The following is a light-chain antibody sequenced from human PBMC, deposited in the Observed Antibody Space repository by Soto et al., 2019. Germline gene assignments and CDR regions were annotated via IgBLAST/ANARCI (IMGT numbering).Light chain of an antibody. J-gene: IGKJ4*01. Sequence: EIVLTQSPGTLSSSPGERATLSCRASQSVSSSYLAWYQQKPGQAPRLLIYGASSRATGIPDRFSGSGSGTDFTLTINRLEPEDFAVYYCQQYGTSPLTFGGGTKVDIK. V-gene: IGKV3-20*01. CDR1: QSVSSSY. CDR2: GAS. CDR3: QQYGTSPLT.